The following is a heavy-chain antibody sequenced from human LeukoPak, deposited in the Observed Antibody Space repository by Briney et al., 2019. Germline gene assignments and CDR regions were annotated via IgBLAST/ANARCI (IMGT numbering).Heavy chain of an antibody. J-gene: IGHJ4*02. CDR3: ARVARRAAAGAPSDY. CDR2: IKQDGSEK. D-gene: IGHD6-13*01. Sequence: PGGSLRLSCAASGFTFSSYWMSWVRQAPGKGLEWVANIKQDGSEKYYVDSVKGRFTISRDNAKNSLYLQMNSLRAEDTAVYYCARVARRAAAGAPSDYWGQGTLVTVSS. CDR1: GFTFSSYW. V-gene: IGHV3-7*01.